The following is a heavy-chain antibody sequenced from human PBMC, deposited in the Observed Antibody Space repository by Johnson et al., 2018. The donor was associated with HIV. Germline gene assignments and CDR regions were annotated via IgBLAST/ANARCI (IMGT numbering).Heavy chain of an antibody. V-gene: IGHV3-30*03. D-gene: IGHD1-26*01. Sequence: QVQLVESGGGLVKPGGSLRLSCAASGFNFNDNYMAWIRQAPGKGLVWVAVISNDGTDEYYADSVKGRFTISRDNSHNTLYLQMNSLRAEDTALYYCVRGSGSYSLVKGAFDMWGQGTMVTVSS. CDR2: ISNDGTDE. CDR3: VRGSGSYSLVKGAFDM. J-gene: IGHJ3*02. CDR1: GFNFNDNY.